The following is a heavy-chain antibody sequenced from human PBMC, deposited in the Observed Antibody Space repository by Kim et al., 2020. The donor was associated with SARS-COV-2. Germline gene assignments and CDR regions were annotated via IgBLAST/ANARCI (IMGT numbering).Heavy chain of an antibody. V-gene: IGHV6-1*01. Sequence: EYTGSIKSRITITSDTPKNECSLQLNSVTPDDTAVYYCTRGRSPAAGVFDYWGQGTLVTVSS. CDR3: TRGRSPAAGVFDY. J-gene: IGHJ4*02. D-gene: IGHD6-25*01.